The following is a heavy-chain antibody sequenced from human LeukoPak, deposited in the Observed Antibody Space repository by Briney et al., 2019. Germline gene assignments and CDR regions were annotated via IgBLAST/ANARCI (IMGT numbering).Heavy chain of an antibody. CDR2: IYYSGST. Sequence: TTSETLSLTCTVSAGSISPYYWSWIRQPPGEGLEWLGYIYYSGSTDYNPSLMGRLTISVDTSKNQFSLTLTSVTEADTAVYYCARDYGGKLDYWGHGTLVTVSS. CDR3: ARDYGGKLDY. J-gene: IGHJ4*01. V-gene: IGHV4-59*01. D-gene: IGHD4-23*01. CDR1: AGSISPYY.